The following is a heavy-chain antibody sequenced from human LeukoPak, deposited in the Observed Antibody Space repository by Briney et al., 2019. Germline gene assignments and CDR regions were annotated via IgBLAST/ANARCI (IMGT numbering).Heavy chain of an antibody. J-gene: IGHJ6*02. CDR2: ISSSSSYI. D-gene: IGHD3-22*01. V-gene: IGHV3-21*01. CDR3: ARDSYYDSSGYYYYYYGMDV. CDR1: GFTFSSYS. Sequence: PGGSLRLSCAASGFTFSSYSMNWVRQAPGKGLEWVSSISSSSSYIYYADSVKGRFTISRDNAKNSLYLQMNSLRAEDTAVYYCARDSYYDSSGYYYYYYGMDVWGQGTTVTVS.